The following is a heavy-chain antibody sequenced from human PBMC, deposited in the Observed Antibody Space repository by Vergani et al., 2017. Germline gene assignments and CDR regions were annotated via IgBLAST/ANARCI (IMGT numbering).Heavy chain of an antibody. J-gene: IGHJ5*02. CDR2: ISYDGSNK. V-gene: IGHV3-30*18. D-gene: IGHD3-22*01. Sequence: QVQLVESGGGVVQPGRSLRLSCAASGFTFSSYGMHWVRQAPGKGLEWVAVISYDGSNKYYADSVKGRFTISRDNSKNTLYLQMNSLRAEDTAVYYCAKECYDSSGYAWGQGTLVTVSS. CDR1: GFTFSSYG. CDR3: AKECYDSSGYA.